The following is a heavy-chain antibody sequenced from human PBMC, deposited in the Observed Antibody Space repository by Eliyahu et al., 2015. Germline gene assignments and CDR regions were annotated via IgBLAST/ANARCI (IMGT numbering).Heavy chain of an antibody. D-gene: IGHD3-16*01. CDR1: GFNLDDFA. V-gene: IGHV3-9*01. CDR3: VKGLNLSYDFGMDV. Sequence: EVHLVESGGGLTQPGRSLRLSCVGSGFNLDDFAMHWVRQVPGKGLEWVAGISWNSAEMGYADSVRGRFTISRDNARNTLYLKMTGLRPEDTALYYCVKGLNLSYDFGMDVWGQGTTVTVSS. J-gene: IGHJ6*02. CDR2: ISWNSAEM.